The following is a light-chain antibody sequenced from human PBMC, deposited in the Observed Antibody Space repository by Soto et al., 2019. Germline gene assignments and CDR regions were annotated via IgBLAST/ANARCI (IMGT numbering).Light chain of an antibody. V-gene: IGLV7-46*01. CDR2: DTS. J-gene: IGLJ3*02. Sequence: QAVVTQEPSLTVSPGETVTLTCGSTTGAVTSGHYPYWVQQKAGQAPRALIYDTSNKHSWTPARFSGSLFGGKAALTLSGAQPEDEADYYCSLFYGDARVFGGGTKLTV. CDR1: TGAVTSGHY. CDR3: SLFYGDARV.